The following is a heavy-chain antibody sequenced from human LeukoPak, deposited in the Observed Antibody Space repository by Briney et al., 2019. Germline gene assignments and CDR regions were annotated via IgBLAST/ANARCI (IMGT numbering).Heavy chain of an antibody. D-gene: IGHD3-16*01. J-gene: IGHJ6*03. CDR1: GFTFSSYS. CDR3: ARDHGDYYYYMDV. CDR2: ISSSSSYI. Sequence: GGSLRLSCAASGFTFSSYSMNWVRQAPGKGLEWVSSISSSSSYIYYADSVKGRFTISRDDAQNSLYLQMNSLRADDTAVYYCARDHGDYYYYMDVWGKGTTVTVSS. V-gene: IGHV3-21*01.